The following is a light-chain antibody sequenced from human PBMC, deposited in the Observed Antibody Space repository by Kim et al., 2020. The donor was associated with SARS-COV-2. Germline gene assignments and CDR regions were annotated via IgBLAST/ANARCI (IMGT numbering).Light chain of an antibody. CDR1: QTVLYNSNNKNY. J-gene: IGKJ2*03. CDR2: WAS. V-gene: IGKV4-1*01. Sequence: DIVMTQSPNSLALSLGGRATLNCKSSQTVLYNSNNKNYLAWYQQKPGQAPKLLIYWASIRESGVSDRFSGSGSETDFTLTISSLQAEDVAVYYCQQYYSTPPSFGQGTKLEI. CDR3: QQYYSTPPS.